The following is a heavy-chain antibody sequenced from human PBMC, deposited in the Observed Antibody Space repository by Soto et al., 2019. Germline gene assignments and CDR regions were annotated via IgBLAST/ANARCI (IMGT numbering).Heavy chain of an antibody. CDR2: IYYSGST. V-gene: IGHV4-59*01. CDR3: ARDSKDVGGSDRYYYYYGMDV. D-gene: IGHD3-16*02. Sequence: ETLSLTCPVSDGSSTSYSRCWFRQPPGKGLEWIGYIYYSGSTNYNPSLKSRVTISVDTSKNQFSLKLSSVTAADTAVYYCARDSKDVGGSDRYYYYYGMDVWGQGTTVTVSS. CDR1: DGSSTSYS. J-gene: IGHJ6*02.